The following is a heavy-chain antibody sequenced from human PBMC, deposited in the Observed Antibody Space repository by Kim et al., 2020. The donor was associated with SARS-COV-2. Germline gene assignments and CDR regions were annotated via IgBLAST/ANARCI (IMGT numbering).Heavy chain of an antibody. J-gene: IGHJ4*02. CDR3: QRMVRSGPFNY. CDR2: IYHTGKT. Sequence: SETLSLTCTVSGYSVSTVYYWGWIRQPPGKGLEWIGSIYHTGKTYYNPYLKSRVTISIDTSRNQFSLKVNSVTAADTAMYYCQRMVRSGPFNYWGQGTLV. CDR1: GYSVSTVYY. V-gene: IGHV4-38-2*02. D-gene: IGHD3-3*01.